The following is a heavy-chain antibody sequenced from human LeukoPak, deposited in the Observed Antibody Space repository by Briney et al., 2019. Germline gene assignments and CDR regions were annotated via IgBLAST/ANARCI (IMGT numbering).Heavy chain of an antibody. V-gene: IGHV3-23*01. Sequence: QAGGSLRLSCAAAGLTFSSYAMSWVRQAPGKGLEWVAAISGSGDNTYYADSVKGRFTISRDNSENTLYLQMNSLRAEDTAVYQCAKGGSSSKEDAFDMWGQGTMVTVSS. CDR2: ISGSGDNT. J-gene: IGHJ3*02. D-gene: IGHD6-6*01. CDR3: AKGGSSSKEDAFDM. CDR1: GLTFSSYA.